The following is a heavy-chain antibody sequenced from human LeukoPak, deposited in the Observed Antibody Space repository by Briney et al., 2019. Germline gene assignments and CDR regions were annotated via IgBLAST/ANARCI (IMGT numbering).Heavy chain of an antibody. D-gene: IGHD2-2*01. Sequence: SETLSLTCTVSGGSISSYYWSWIRQPPGKGLEWIGEINHSGSTNYNPSLKSRVTISVDTSKNQFSLKLSSVTAADTAVYYCAGVVPAAITVSAYGMDVWGQGTTVTVSS. CDR1: GGSISSYY. V-gene: IGHV4-34*01. CDR2: INHSGST. J-gene: IGHJ6*02. CDR3: AGVVPAAITVSAYGMDV.